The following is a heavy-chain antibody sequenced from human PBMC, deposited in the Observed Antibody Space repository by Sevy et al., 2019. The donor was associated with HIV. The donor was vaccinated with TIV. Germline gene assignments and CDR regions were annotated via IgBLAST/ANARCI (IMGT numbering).Heavy chain of an antibody. CDR1: GFRFNYHN. Sequence: GGSLRLSCAASGFRFNYHNMNWVRQAPGKGLGWISYISNSGSTTYLADSVRGRFTISRDNAKNSLFLEMDNLTDEDTAVYYCAREGNRERQTIPLDSWGRGIQVTVSS. J-gene: IGHJ4*02. CDR3: AREGNRERQTIPLDS. D-gene: IGHD6-25*01. CDR2: ISNSGSTT. V-gene: IGHV3-48*02.